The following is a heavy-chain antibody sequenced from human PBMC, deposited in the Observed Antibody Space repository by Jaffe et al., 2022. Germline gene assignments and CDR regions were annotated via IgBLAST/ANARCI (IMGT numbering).Heavy chain of an antibody. V-gene: IGHV6-1*01. CDR2: TYYRSKWYN. Sequence: QVQLQQSGPGLVKPSQTLSLTCAISGDSVSSNSAAWNWIRQSPSRGLEWLGRTYYRSKWYNDYAVSVKSRITINPDTSKNQFSLQLNSVTPEDTAVYYCARDLHFWSGYTGVEGNWFDPWGQGTLVTVSS. CDR1: GDSVSSNSAA. D-gene: IGHD3-3*01. J-gene: IGHJ5*02. CDR3: ARDLHFWSGYTGVEGNWFDP.